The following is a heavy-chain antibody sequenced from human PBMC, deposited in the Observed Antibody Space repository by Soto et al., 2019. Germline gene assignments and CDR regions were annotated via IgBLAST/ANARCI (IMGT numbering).Heavy chain of an antibody. CDR1: GGSISSYY. CDR3: AGYSSPNLFDP. D-gene: IGHD6-13*01. CDR2: IYYSGST. V-gene: IGHV4-59*01. Sequence: PSETLSLTCTVSGGSISSYYWSWIRQPPGKGLEWIGYIYYSGSTNYNPSLKSRVTISVDTSKNQFSLKLSSVTAADTAVYYCAGYSSPNLFDPWGQGTLVTVSS. J-gene: IGHJ5*02.